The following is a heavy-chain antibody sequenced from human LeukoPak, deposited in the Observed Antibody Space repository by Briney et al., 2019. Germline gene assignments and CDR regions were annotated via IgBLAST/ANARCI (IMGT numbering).Heavy chain of an antibody. J-gene: IGHJ3*02. V-gene: IGHV3-30*04. CDR2: ISYDGSNK. CDR1: GFTFSSYA. Sequence: GGSLRLSCAASGFTFSSYAMHWVRQAPGKGLEWVAVISYDGSNKYYADSVKGRFTISRDNSKNTLYLQMNSLRAEDTAVYYCARERGFWSGYYPHDAFDIWGQGTMVTVSS. CDR3: ARERGFWSGYYPHDAFDI. D-gene: IGHD3-3*01.